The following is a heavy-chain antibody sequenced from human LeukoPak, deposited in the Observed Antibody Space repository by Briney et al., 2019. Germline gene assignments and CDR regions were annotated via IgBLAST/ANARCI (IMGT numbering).Heavy chain of an antibody. CDR1: GGSITSGTYY. Sequence: SETLSLTCSVSGGSITSGTYYWSWIRQPPGKGLEWIGYIYHSGSTFYNPSLKGRITMSVDTSKNQFSLELTSMTAADTAVFYCASYYYDSSGYYDYWGQGTLVTVSS. CDR3: ASYYYDSSGYYDY. J-gene: IGHJ4*02. CDR2: IYHSGST. V-gene: IGHV4-30-2*01. D-gene: IGHD3-22*01.